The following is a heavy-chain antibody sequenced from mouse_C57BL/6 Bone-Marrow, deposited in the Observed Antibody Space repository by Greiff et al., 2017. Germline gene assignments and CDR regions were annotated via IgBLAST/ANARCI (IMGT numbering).Heavy chain of an antibody. CDR2: IWTGGGT. CDR3: ARSLYGNLRDSYFDV. J-gene: IGHJ1*03. V-gene: IGHV2-9-1*01. CDR1: GFSLTSYA. Sequence: VQLKESGPGLVAPSQSLSITCPVSGFSLTSYAISWVRQPPGKGLEWLGVIWTGGGTNYNSALKSRLSISKDNSKSQVFLKMNSLQTEDTARHYCARSLYGNLRDSYFDVWGTGTTVTVSS. D-gene: IGHD2-1*01.